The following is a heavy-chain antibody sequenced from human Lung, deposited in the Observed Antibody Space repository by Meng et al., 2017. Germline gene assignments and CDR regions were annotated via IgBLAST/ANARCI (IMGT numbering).Heavy chain of an antibody. CDR3: VRDGMAADDDIDA. Sequence: RLGSALGGLFQGGGFSLISGAAFGFVICSYWMHWVRQAQGKGLVWVSRINSDGSSTSYEDSVKGRFSIFRDNTKNTVYLQMNSLRAEDTAVYYCVRDGMAADDDIDAWGQGTLVTVSS. J-gene: IGHJ5*02. V-gene: IGHV3-74*01. CDR2: INSDGSST. D-gene: IGHD6-13*01. CDR1: GFVICSYW.